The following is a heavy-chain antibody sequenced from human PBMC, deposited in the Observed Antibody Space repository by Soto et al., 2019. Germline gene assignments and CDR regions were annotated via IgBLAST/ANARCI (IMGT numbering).Heavy chain of an antibody. Sequence: GESLKISCKGSGYSFTIYCIGWVLQMPWKGLEWMGIIYPGDSDTRYSPSFQGQVTISADKSISTAYLQWSSLKASDTAMYYCARLPRGLTTVTTSGFDPWGQGTLVTVSS. CDR3: ARLPRGLTTVTTSGFDP. V-gene: IGHV5-51*01. J-gene: IGHJ5*02. CDR2: IYPGDSDT. CDR1: GYSFTIYC. D-gene: IGHD4-17*01.